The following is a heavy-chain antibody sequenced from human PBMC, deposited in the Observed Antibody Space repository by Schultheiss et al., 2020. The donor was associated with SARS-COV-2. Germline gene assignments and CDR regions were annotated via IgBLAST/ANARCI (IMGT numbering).Heavy chain of an antibody. CDR1: GFTISSYV. CDR3: ARGDTYNSDDSGQKGSDY. CDR2: INSSGRTK. D-gene: IGHD3-22*01. V-gene: IGHV3-48*03. J-gene: IGHJ4*02. Sequence: GGSLRLSCAASGFTISSYVMNWVRQAPGKGLEWVSYINSSGRTKYYAGSVKGRFTISRDNAQNSLYLQMESLTVEDTAVYYCARGDTYNSDDSGQKGSDYWGQGTLVTVSS.